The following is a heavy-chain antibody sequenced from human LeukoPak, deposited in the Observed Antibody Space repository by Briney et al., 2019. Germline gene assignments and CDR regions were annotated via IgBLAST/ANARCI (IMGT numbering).Heavy chain of an antibody. J-gene: IGHJ3*02. CDR1: GFTFSNAW. V-gene: IGHV3-15*01. CDR2: IKSKTDGGTT. D-gene: IGHD2-8*01. Sequence: GGSLRISCAASGFTFSNAWMSWVRQAPGKGLEWVGRIKSKTDGGTTDYAAPVKGRFTISRDDSKNTLYLQMNSLKTEDTAVYYCTTMIVLMVYAHHDAFDIWGQGTMITVSS. CDR3: TTMIVLMVYAHHDAFDI.